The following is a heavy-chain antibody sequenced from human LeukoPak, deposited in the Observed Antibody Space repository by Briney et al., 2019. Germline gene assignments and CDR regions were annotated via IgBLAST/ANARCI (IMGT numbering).Heavy chain of an antibody. CDR1: GFTFNNYA. CDR3: ARTREQWQVLDY. V-gene: IGHV3-23*01. D-gene: IGHD6-19*01. CDR2: ISGSGGST. Sequence: GGSLRLSCAASGFTFNNYAMSWVRQAPGKGLEWVSAISGSGGSTYYADSVKGRFTISRDNSKDTLYLQMNSLRAEDTAVYYCARTREQWQVLDYWGQGTLVTVSS. J-gene: IGHJ4*02.